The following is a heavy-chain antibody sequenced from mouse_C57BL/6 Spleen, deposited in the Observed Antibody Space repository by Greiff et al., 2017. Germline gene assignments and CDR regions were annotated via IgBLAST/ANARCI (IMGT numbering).Heavy chain of an antibody. CDR1: GFTFSSYA. J-gene: IGHJ2*01. CDR3: TRARYGSSFDY. Sequence: EVQGVESGEGLVKPGGSLKLSCAASGFTFSSYAMSWVRQTPEKRLEWVAYISSGGDYIYYADTVKGRFTISRDNARNTLYLQMSRLKSEDTAMYYCTRARYGSSFDYWGQGTTLTVSS. V-gene: IGHV5-9-1*02. D-gene: IGHD1-1*01. CDR2: ISSGGDYI.